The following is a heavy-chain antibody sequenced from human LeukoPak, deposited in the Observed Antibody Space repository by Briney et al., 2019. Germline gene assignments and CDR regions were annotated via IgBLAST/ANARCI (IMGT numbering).Heavy chain of an antibody. CDR2: IYYSGST. CDR1: GGSVSSGSYY. CDR3: ASYSYYYDSSGYFDY. Sequence: SETLSLTCTISGGSVSSGSYYWSWIRQPPGKGLEWIGYIYYSGSTNYNPSLKSRVTISVDTSKNQFSLKLSSVTAADTAVYYCASYSYYYDSSGYFDYWGQGTLVTVSS. V-gene: IGHV4-61*01. D-gene: IGHD3-22*01. J-gene: IGHJ4*02.